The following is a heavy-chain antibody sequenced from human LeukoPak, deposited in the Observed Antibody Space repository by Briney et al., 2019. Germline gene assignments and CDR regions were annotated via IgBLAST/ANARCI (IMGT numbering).Heavy chain of an antibody. J-gene: IGHJ4*02. Sequence: PSGTLSLTCTVSGGSISSYYWSWIRQPPGKGLEWIGYIYYSGSTNYNPSLKSRVTISVDTSKNQFSLKLSSVTAADTAVYYCAREAGTASLDYWGQGTLVTVSS. V-gene: IGHV4-59*01. CDR1: GGSISSYY. D-gene: IGHD2-21*02. CDR3: AREAGTASLDY. CDR2: IYYSGST.